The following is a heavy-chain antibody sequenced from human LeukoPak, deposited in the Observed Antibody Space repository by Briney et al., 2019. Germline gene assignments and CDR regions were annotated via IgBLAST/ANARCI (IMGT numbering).Heavy chain of an antibody. D-gene: IGHD3-10*01. CDR3: ARVTTMVRGVIPMLGY. V-gene: IGHV1-8*02. J-gene: IGHJ4*02. CDR2: MNPNSGNT. Sequence: ASVKVSCKASGGTFSSYAINWVRLATGQGLEWMGWMNPNSGNTGYAQKFQGRVTMTRNTSISTAYMELSSLRSEDTAVYYCARVTTMVRGVIPMLGYWGQGTLVTVSS. CDR1: GGTFSSYA.